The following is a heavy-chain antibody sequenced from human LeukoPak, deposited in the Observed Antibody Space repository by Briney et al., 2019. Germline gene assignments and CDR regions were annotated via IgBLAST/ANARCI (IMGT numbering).Heavy chain of an antibody. CDR1: GGSISSYY. CDR3: ARQVAAAGIYYYYYMDV. J-gene: IGHJ6*03. CDR2: IYTSGST. Sequence: SETLSLTCTASGGSISSYYWSWIRQPPGKGLEWIGYIYTSGSTNYNPSLKSRVTISVDTSKNQFSLKLSSVTAADTAVYYCARQVAAAGIYYYYYMDVWGKGTTVTVSS. V-gene: IGHV4-4*09. D-gene: IGHD6-13*01.